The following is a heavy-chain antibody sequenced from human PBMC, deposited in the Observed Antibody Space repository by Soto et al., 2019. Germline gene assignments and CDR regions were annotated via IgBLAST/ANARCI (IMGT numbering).Heavy chain of an antibody. V-gene: IGHV3-23*01. Sequence: GGSLRLSCAASGFTFSSYAMSWARPAPGKGLEWVSAISGSGGSTYYADSVKGRFTISRDNSKNTLYLQMNSLRAEDTAVYYCAEGVGDFWSGYYHYYYYYHMDVWGKGTTVTVSS. CDR1: GFTFSSYA. CDR2: ISGSGGST. J-gene: IGHJ6*03. D-gene: IGHD3-3*01. CDR3: AEGVGDFWSGYYHYYYYYHMDV.